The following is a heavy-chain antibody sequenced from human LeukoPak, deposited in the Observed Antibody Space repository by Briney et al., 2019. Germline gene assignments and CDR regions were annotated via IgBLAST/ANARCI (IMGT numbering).Heavy chain of an antibody. D-gene: IGHD3/OR15-3a*01. Sequence: PGGSLRLSCAASGFTFSNYAMSWVRQAPWKGLEWVSTISGRGGNTHNADSVKGRFTISRDNSNNTRYLQMNSLRAEDTAVYYGARRGGIMFLGQWGGDIEYYFDFWGQGTLVAVSS. V-gene: IGHV3-23*01. CDR1: GFTFSNYA. CDR2: ISGRGGNT. J-gene: IGHJ4*02. CDR3: ARRGGIMFLGQWGGDIEYYFDF.